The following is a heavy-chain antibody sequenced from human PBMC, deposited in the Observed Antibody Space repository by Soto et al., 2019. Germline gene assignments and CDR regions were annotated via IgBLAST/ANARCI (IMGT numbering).Heavy chain of an antibody. CDR2: IYYDGNS. Sequence: SSETLSLTCTVSGGSISSGDYYWTWVRQPPGKCLEWIGYIYYDGNSQHNPSLKSRVTMSIDTSKNQFSLNLSSVTAADTAVYYCARDRRWLPRGPNNWLDLWGQGTQVTVYS. D-gene: IGHD5-12*01. J-gene: IGHJ5*02. V-gene: IGHV4-30-4*01. CDR1: GGSISSGDYY. CDR3: ARDRRWLPRGPNNWLDL.